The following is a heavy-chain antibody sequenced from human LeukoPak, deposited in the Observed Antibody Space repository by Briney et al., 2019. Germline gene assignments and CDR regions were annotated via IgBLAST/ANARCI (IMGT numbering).Heavy chain of an antibody. CDR3: ARDGRAGGYFDY. CDR1: GGTFSSYA. J-gene: IGHJ4*02. Sequence: ASVKVSCKASGGTFSSYAISWVRQASGQGLEWMGGIIPIFGTANYAQKFQGRVTITADESTSTAYMELSSLRSEDTAVYYCARDGRAGGYFDYWGQGTLVTVSS. V-gene: IGHV1-69*13. CDR2: IIPIFGTA. D-gene: IGHD3-16*01.